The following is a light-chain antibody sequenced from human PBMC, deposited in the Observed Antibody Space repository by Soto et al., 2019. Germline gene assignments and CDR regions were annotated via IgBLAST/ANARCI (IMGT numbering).Light chain of an antibody. CDR1: XLPKQY. CDR3: QSADSSGTYGV. CDR2: KDS. V-gene: IGLV3-25*03. Sequence: SYELTQPPSVSVSPGXXARITCSXXXLPKQYAYWYQQKPGQAPVLVIYKDSERPSGIPERFSGSSSGTTVTLTISGVQAEDEADYYCQSADSSGTYGVFGGGTKLTVL. J-gene: IGLJ2*01.